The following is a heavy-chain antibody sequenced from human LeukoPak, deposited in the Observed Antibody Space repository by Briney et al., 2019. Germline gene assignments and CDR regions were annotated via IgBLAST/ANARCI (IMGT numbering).Heavy chain of an antibody. CDR2: ISAYNGNT. Sequence: ASVKVSCKASGYTFTSYGISWVRQAPGQGLEWMGWISAYNGNTNYAQKLQGRVTMTTDTSTSTAYMELRSLGSDDTAVYYCARSLRPQYDILTGYDDYWGQGTLVTVSS. CDR3: ARSLRPQYDILTGYDDY. V-gene: IGHV1-18*01. J-gene: IGHJ4*02. CDR1: GYTFTSYG. D-gene: IGHD3-9*01.